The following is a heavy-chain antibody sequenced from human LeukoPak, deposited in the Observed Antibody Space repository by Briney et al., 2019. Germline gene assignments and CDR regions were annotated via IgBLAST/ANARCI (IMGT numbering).Heavy chain of an antibody. V-gene: IGHV1-69*13. CDR3: ARDRPLDY. CDR1: GGTFSSYA. J-gene: IGHJ4*02. D-gene: IGHD6-6*01. CDR2: IIPIFGTA. Sequence: ASVKVSCKASGGTFSSYAISWVRQAPGQGLEWMEGIIPIFGTANYAQKFQGRVALTADESTSTTYMELSSLRSEDTAVYYCARDRPLDYWGQGTLVTVSS.